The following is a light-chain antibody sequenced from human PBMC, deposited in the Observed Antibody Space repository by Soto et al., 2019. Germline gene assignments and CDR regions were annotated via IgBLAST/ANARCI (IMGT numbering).Light chain of an antibody. CDR3: QQYAESPLT. J-gene: IGKJ4*01. V-gene: IGKV3-20*01. Sequence: EIVLTQSPGTLSLSPGEGATLSCRASQTVSSTYLAWYQQKPGRAPSLLIHGASTRAAGIPDRFSASGSGTHFTLTINRLEPEDFAVYYCQQYAESPLTFGGGTKVEIK. CDR2: GAS. CDR1: QTVSSTY.